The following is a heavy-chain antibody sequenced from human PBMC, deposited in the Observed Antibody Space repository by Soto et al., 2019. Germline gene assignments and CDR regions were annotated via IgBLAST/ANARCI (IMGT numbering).Heavy chain of an antibody. Sequence: GGSLRLSCAASGFTFSSYGMHWVRQAPGKGLEWVAVIWYDGSNKYYADSVKGRFTISRDNSKNTLYLQMNSLRAEDTAVYYCARDLGNAVAGLIFDYWGQGTLVTVSS. CDR3: ARDLGNAVAGLIFDY. D-gene: IGHD6-19*01. J-gene: IGHJ4*02. CDR2: IWYDGSNK. CDR1: GFTFSSYG. V-gene: IGHV3-33*01.